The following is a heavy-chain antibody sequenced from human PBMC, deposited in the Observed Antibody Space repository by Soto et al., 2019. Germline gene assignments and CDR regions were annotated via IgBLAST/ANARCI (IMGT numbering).Heavy chain of an antibody. CDR1: GFSFSSYT. V-gene: IGHV3-21*04. CDR3: VRDPPTGGDPVNGMDV. D-gene: IGHD2-8*02. J-gene: IGHJ6*02. Sequence: PGGSLRLSCAASGFSFSSYTMIWGRQAPGKGLEWVSCTTSSSSYIYYADSVKGRFTISRDNAKNSLHLQMDSLRAEDTATYYCVRDPPTGGDPVNGMDVWGQGTTVTVSS. CDR2: TTSSSSYI.